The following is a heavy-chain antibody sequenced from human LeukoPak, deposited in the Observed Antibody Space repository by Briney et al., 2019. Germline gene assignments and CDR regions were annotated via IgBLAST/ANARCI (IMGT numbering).Heavy chain of an antibody. CDR3: ARGSVTTVPNWFDP. D-gene: IGHD4-11*01. J-gene: IGHJ5*02. CDR1: LGACRIYT. Sequence: VEVCCRVALGACRIYTISWVRQAPGQGLEWLGGIIPIFGTANYAQKFQGRVTITTDESTSTAYMELSSLRSEDTAVYYCARGSVTTVPNWFDPWGQGTLVTVSS. CDR2: IIPIFGTA. V-gene: IGHV1-69*05.